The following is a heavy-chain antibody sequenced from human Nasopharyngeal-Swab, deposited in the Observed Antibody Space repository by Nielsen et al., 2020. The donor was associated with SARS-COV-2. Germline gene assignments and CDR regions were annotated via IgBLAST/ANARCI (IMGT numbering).Heavy chain of an antibody. CDR3: ARERGQNYDFWSGYSYYYYYMDV. Sequence: ASVKVSCKASGYTFTSYGISWVRQAPGQGLEWMGWISAYNGNTNYAQKLQGRVTMTTDTSTSTAYMELSSLRSEDTAVYYCARERGQNYDFWSGYSYYYYYMDVWGKGTTVTVSS. CDR2: ISAYNGNT. CDR1: GYTFTSYG. J-gene: IGHJ6*03. D-gene: IGHD3-3*01. V-gene: IGHV1-18*04.